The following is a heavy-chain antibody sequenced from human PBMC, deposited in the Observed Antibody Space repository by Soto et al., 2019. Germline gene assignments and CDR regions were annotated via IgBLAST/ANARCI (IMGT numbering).Heavy chain of an antibody. Sequence: SVKVSCKASGGTFNTYAIGWVRQAPGQGLEWMGGIIPSGGTANYAQKFQGRVTITADKSTSTVYMELSSLRSEDTAVYYCAREGETAIVNGRDAFDIWGQGTMVTVSS. CDR1: GGTFNTYA. CDR2: IIPSGGTA. J-gene: IGHJ3*02. V-gene: IGHV1-69*06. CDR3: AREGETAIVNGRDAFDI. D-gene: IGHD5-18*01.